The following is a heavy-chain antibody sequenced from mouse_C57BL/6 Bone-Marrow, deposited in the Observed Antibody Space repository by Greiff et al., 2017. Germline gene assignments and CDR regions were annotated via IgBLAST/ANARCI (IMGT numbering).Heavy chain of an antibody. CDR3: ATIYYGYDRVAY. CDR1: GFTFSSYA. V-gene: IGHV5-4*03. CDR2: ISDGGSYT. Sequence: EVKLVESGGGLVKPGGSLKLSCAASGFTFSSYAMSWVRQTPDKRLEWVATISDGGSYTYYPDNVKGRFTISRDNAKNNLYLQMSHLKSEDTAMYYCATIYYGYDRVAYWGQGTLVTVSA. D-gene: IGHD2-2*01. J-gene: IGHJ3*01.